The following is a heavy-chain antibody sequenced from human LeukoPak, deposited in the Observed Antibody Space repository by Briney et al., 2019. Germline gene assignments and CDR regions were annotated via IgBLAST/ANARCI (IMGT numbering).Heavy chain of an antibody. CDR1: DFTFSTYD. CDR2: ISDSGRYI. D-gene: IGHD2-21*01. CDR3: AGKLPGATYYFDS. J-gene: IGHJ4*02. Sequence: GGSLRLSCVAPDFTFSTYDMTWVRQAPGKGLEWVSSISDSGRYIFTADSMRGRFTISRHNSANTLYLQMYSLRVDDTATYFCAGKLPGATYYFDSWGQGTLVTVSS. V-gene: IGHV3-23*01.